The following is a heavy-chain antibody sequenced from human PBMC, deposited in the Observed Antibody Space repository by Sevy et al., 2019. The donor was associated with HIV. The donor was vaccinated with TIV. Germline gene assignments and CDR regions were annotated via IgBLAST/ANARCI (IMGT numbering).Heavy chain of an antibody. V-gene: IGHV3-11*04. J-gene: IGHJ4*02. Sequence: GGSLRLSCAASGFTFSDYYMNWIRQAPGKGLEWVSYIGSSGNITYYADSLKGRFTISSDNAKNSLYLQMNSLRAEDTAVYYGEGGGGTMVRGAFDYWGQGTLVTVSS. CDR1: GFTFSDYY. D-gene: IGHD3-10*01. CDR2: IGSSGNIT. CDR3: EGGGGTMVRGAFDY.